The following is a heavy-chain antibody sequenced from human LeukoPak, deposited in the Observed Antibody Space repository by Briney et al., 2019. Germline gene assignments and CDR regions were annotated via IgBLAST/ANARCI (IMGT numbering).Heavy chain of an antibody. CDR1: GYTFTIYD. CDR3: ASSETASGWFDP. J-gene: IGHJ5*02. Sequence: VSVKVSCKASGYTFTIYDINWVRQATGQGLEWMGWMNPKSGNTGYAQKFQGRVTMTRDTSISTAYMELSSLRSEDTAAYYCASSETASGWFDPWGQGTLVTVSS. D-gene: IGHD6-25*01. V-gene: IGHV1-8*01. CDR2: MNPKSGNT.